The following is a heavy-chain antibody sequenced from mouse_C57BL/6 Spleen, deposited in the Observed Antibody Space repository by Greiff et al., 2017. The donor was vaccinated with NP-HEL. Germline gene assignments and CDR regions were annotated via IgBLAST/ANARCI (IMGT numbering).Heavy chain of an antibody. CDR1: GYTFTSYW. CDR3: ARGNYGSSYGGAWLAY. V-gene: IGHV1-64*01. CDR2: IHPNSGST. D-gene: IGHD1-1*01. Sequence: VQLQQSGAELVKPGASVKLSCKASGYTFTSYWMHWVKQRPGQGLEWIGMIHPNSGSTNYNETFKSKATLTVDKSSSTAYMKLSSLTSEDTAVYYCARGNYGSSYGGAWLAYWGQGTLVTVSA. J-gene: IGHJ3*01.